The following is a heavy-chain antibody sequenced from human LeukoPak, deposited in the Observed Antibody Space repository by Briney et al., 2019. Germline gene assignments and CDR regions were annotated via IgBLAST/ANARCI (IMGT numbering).Heavy chain of an antibody. CDR1: GFTFSSYA. Sequence: GGSLRLSCAASGFTFSSYAMSWVRQAPGKGLEWVSAISGSGGSTYYADSVKGRFTISRDNAKNSLYLQMNSLRDEDTAVYYCATWPGELSFGFDYWGQGTLVTVSS. D-gene: IGHD3-16*02. CDR3: ATWPGELSFGFDY. CDR2: ISGSGGST. J-gene: IGHJ4*02. V-gene: IGHV3-23*01.